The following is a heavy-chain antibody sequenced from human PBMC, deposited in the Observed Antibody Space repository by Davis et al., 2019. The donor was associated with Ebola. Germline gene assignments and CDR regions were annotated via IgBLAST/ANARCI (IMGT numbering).Heavy chain of an antibody. V-gene: IGHV1-46*01. Sequence: ASVKVSCKASGYTFTSYGISWVRQAPGQGLEWMGIINPSGGSTSYAQKFQGRVTMTMDTSTSTVYMELSSLRSEDTAVYYCARDDRYCSGGSCYSSGLDYWGQGTLVTVSS. CDR2: INPSGGST. CDR1: GYTFTSYG. D-gene: IGHD2-15*01. J-gene: IGHJ4*02. CDR3: ARDDRYCSGGSCYSSGLDY.